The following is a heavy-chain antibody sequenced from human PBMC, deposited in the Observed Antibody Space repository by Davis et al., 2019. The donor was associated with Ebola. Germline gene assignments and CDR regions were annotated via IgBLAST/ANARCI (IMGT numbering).Heavy chain of an antibody. CDR2: IIPILGIA. D-gene: IGHD2-2*01. CDR3: AGHGRRLVGYFDS. J-gene: IGHJ4*02. CDR1: GGTFSSYT. Sequence: AASVKVSCKASGGTFSSYTISWVRQAPGQGLEWMGRIIPILGIANYAQKFQGRVTITADESTSTAYVELSSLKSEDTAVYYCAGHGRRLVGYFDSWGQGTPVTVSS. V-gene: IGHV1-69*02.